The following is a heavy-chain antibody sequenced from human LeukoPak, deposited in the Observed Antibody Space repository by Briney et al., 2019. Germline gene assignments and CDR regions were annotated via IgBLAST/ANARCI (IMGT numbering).Heavy chain of an antibody. CDR1: GFIFDDYG. D-gene: IGHD4-17*01. CDR3: VRGSYGAYDY. J-gene: IGHJ4*02. V-gene: IGHV3-20*04. CDR2: INWNGGST. Sequence: GGSLRFSCAASGFIFDDYGMSWVRQAPGKGLEWVSGINWNGGSTGYAESGKGRFTISRDNAKYSLYLQMNSLRAEDTAVYYCVRGSYGAYDYWGQGSLVTVSS.